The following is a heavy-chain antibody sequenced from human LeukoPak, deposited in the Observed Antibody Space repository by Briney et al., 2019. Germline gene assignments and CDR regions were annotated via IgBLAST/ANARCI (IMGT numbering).Heavy chain of an antibody. V-gene: IGHV1-69*06. D-gene: IGHD3-10*01. Sequence: GASVKVSCKASGGTFSSYAISWVRQAPGQGLEWMGGIIPIFGTANYAQKFQGRVTITADKSTSTAYMELRSLRPDDTAVYYCARDWQLWFGYTYYYYYYMDVWGKGTTVTVSS. CDR3: ARDWQLWFGYTYYYYYYMDV. CDR1: GGTFSSYA. CDR2: IIPIFGTA. J-gene: IGHJ6*03.